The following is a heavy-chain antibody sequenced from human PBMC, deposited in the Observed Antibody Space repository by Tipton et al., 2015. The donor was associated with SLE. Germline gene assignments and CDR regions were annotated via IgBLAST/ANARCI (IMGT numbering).Heavy chain of an antibody. V-gene: IGHV4-31*03. CDR3: ARDWRDSGWYGGFDS. D-gene: IGHD6-19*01. J-gene: IGHJ4*02. CDR1: GASITSAGYY. CDR2: IYFSGTT. Sequence: GLVKPSQTLSLNCSVSGASITSAGYYWSWMRHHPGKGLEWIGNIYFSGTTYYNPSLRSRVSISVDTSKDQFSLKLNSVTAADPAVYYCARDWRDSGWYGGFDSWAQGTLVTVSS.